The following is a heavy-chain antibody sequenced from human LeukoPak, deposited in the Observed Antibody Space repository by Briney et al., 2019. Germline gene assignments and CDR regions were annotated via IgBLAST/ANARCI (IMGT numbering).Heavy chain of an antibody. J-gene: IGHJ4*02. CDR2: ISSSSSYI. D-gene: IGHD6-13*01. CDR1: GFTFGSYS. Sequence: GGSLRLSCAASGFTFGSYSMNWARQAPGKGLEWVSSISSSSSYIYYADSVKGRFTISRDNAKNSLYLQMNSLRAEDTAVYYCARDKDVAAVSLYSDYWGQGTLVTVSS. V-gene: IGHV3-21*01. CDR3: ARDKDVAAVSLYSDY.